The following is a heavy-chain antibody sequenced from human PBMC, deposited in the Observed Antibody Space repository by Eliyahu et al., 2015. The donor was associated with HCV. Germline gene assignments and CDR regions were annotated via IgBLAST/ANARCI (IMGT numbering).Heavy chain of an antibody. V-gene: IGHV3-9*01. CDR3: ALTPNRGIAAAEYYFDY. D-gene: IGHD6-13*01. CDR1: GFTXDDXA. CDR2: IXWNSGSI. Sequence: EVQLVESGGGLVQPGRSLRXXCAASGFTXDDXAMXXVRQAPGKGLEWVSGIXWNSGSIGYADSVKGRFTISRDNAKNSLYLQMNSLRAEDTALYYCALTPNRGIAAAEYYFDYWGQGTLVTVSS. J-gene: IGHJ4*02.